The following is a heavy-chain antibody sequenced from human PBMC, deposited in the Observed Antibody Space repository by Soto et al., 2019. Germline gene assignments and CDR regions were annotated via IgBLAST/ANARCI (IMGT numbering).Heavy chain of an antibody. D-gene: IGHD3-9*01. CDR3: AADRGPYYDILTGYYRPAYYYYMDV. Sequence: ASVKVSCKASGFTFTSSAMQWVRQARGQRLEWIGWIVVGSGNTNYAQKFQERVTITRDMSTSTAYMELSSLRSEDTAVYYCAADRGPYYDILTGYYRPAYYYYMDVWGKGTTVTVSS. CDR1: GFTFTSSA. V-gene: IGHV1-58*02. J-gene: IGHJ6*03. CDR2: IVVGSGNT.